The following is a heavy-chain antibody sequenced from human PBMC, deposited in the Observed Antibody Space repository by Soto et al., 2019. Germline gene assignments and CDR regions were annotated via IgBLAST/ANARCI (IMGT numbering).Heavy chain of an antibody. CDR1: GFTFSSYA. Sequence: GGSLRLSCAASGFTFSSYAMSWVRQAPGKGLEWVSAISGSGGSTYYADSVKGRFTISRDNSKNTLYLQMNSLRAEDTAVYYCAKVSGEDYYDSSGYSYFDYWGQGTLVTVSS. CDR3: AKVSGEDYYDSSGYSYFDY. V-gene: IGHV3-23*01. J-gene: IGHJ4*02. CDR2: ISGSGGST. D-gene: IGHD3-22*01.